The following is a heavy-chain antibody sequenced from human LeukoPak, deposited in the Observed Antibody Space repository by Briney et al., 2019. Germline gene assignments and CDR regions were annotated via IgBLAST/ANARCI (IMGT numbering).Heavy chain of an antibody. V-gene: IGHV5-10-1*01. CDR1: EYSFTSYW. J-gene: IGHJ5*02. CDR2: IDPSDSYT. D-gene: IGHD2-2*01. CDR3: ARRGYCSSTSCYEGTNWFDP. Sequence: GESLRISCKGSEYSFTSYWISWVRQMPGKGLEWMGRIDPSDSYTNYSPSFQGHVTISADKSISTAYLQWSSLKASDTAMYYCARRGYCSSTSCYEGTNWFDPWVQGTLVTVSS.